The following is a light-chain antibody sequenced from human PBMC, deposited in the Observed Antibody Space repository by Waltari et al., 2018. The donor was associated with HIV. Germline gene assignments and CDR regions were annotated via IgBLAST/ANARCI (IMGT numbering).Light chain of an antibody. Sequence: DIQMTQSPSSLSASVGDRVTITCRASQFISNYVNWYQQKPGKAPKLLIFTASSLQSGVPSRFSGSGSGKDFSLTISSLQPEDFATYYCQQSYSTSVTFGPGTKVDLK. CDR1: QFISNY. CDR2: TAS. J-gene: IGKJ3*01. CDR3: QQSYSTSVT. V-gene: IGKV1-39*01.